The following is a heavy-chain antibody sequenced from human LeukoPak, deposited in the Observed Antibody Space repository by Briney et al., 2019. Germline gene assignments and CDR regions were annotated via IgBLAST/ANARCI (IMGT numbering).Heavy chain of an antibody. CDR2: IYSGGST. CDR1: GFTVSSNY. Sequence: PGGSLRLSCAASGFTVSSNYMSWVRQAPGKGLEWVSVIYSGGSTYYADSVKGRFTISRHNSKNTLYLQMNSLRAEDTAVYYCARDRRYYGSGSYFGSSWFDPWGQGTLVTVSS. CDR3: ARDRRYYGSGSYFGSSWFDP. J-gene: IGHJ5*02. D-gene: IGHD3-10*01. V-gene: IGHV3-53*04.